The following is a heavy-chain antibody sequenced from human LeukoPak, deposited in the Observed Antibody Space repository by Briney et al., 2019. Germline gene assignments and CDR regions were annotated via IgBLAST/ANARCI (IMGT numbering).Heavy chain of an antibody. Sequence: SGTLSLTCAVSGGSISSGNWWSWVRQPPGKGLEWIGEIYRSGSTNHNPSLKSRVAISVDKSKTEFSLTLNSVTAADTAVYYCARAGSYCLDYWGQGILVTVSS. CDR2: IYRSGST. D-gene: IGHD1-26*01. J-gene: IGHJ4*02. V-gene: IGHV4-4*02. CDR1: GGSISSGNW. CDR3: ARAGSYCLDY.